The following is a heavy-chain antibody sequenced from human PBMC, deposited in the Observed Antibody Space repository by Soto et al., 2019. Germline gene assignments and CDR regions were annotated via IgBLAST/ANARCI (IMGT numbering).Heavy chain of an antibody. D-gene: IGHD3-10*01. V-gene: IGHV1-69*01. CDR2: IIPIFGTA. CDR1: GGTFSSYA. J-gene: IGHJ6*02. CDR3: AWDGSGALPILYGMDV. Sequence: GASVDVYCKASGGTFSSYAISWVRQAPGQGLEWMGGIIPIFGTANYAQKFQGRVTITADESTSTAYMELSSLRSEDTAVYYCAWDGSGALPILYGMDVWGQGTTVTVSS.